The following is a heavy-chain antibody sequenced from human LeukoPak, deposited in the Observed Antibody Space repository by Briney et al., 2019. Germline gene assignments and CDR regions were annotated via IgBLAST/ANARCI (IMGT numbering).Heavy chain of an antibody. CDR1: GGAIISSDYY. Sequence: PSETLSLTCTVSGGAIISSDYYWGWIRQPPGKGLEWIGSIYYGGSTYYNPSLKSRVTISVDTSMNQFSLKLSFVTTADTAVYYCARGAPGRAFDIWGQGTMVTVSS. CDR3: ARGAPGRAFDI. CDR2: IYYGGST. J-gene: IGHJ3*02. D-gene: IGHD1-26*01. V-gene: IGHV4-39*01.